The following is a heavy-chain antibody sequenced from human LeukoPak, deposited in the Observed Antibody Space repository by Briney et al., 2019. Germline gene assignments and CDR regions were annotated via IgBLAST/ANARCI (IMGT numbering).Heavy chain of an antibody. V-gene: IGHV4-59*01. Sequence: PWESLSLPCTVSGGSFRSYDWRWIRQPPGKGLEWIGYIYFSGSTSYNPSLKSRVTISVDRSKNQFSLKLSSVAAADTAVYYCARSYDTNFDYWGQGTLVTVSS. D-gene: IGHD3-3*01. CDR1: GGSFRSYD. J-gene: IGHJ4*02. CDR2: IYFSGST. CDR3: ARSYDTNFDY.